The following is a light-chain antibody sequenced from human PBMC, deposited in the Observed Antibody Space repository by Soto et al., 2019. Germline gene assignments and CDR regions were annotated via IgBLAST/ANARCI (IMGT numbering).Light chain of an antibody. CDR2: DVS. J-gene: IGLJ1*01. V-gene: IGLV2-14*01. CDR1: SSDVGGYNY. CDR3: SSYTSSSPLVF. Sequence: QSALTQPASVSGSPGQSITISCTGTSSDVGGYNYVSWYQQHPGKAPKLMIYDVSNRPSGVSNRFSGSKSGNTASLTISGFQAEDEADYYCSSYTSSSPLVFFGTGTKVTVL.